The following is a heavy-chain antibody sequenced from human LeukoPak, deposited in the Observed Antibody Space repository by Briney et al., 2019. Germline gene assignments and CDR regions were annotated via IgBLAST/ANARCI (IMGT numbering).Heavy chain of an antibody. D-gene: IGHD2/OR15-2a*01. J-gene: IGHJ4*02. CDR1: GYTFTSYY. V-gene: IGHV1-46*01. CDR3: ARDPTAILSVQYYFDY. CDR2: INPSGGST. Sequence: GASVKVSCKASGYTFTSYYMHWVRQAPGQGLEWMGIINPSGGSTSYAQKFQGRVTMTRDTSTSTVYMELSSLRSEDTAVYYCARDPTAILSVQYYFDYWGQGTLVTVSS.